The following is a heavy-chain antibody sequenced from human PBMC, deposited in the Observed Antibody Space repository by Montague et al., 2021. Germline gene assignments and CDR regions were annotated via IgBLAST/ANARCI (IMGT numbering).Heavy chain of an antibody. Sequence: CAISGDSVSSNTAACNWNKHSPSLHPRRLRRSYYRSKRYYDYAVSVKSRMTISPDTSKNQFSLQLSSVTPEDRAVYYCARDPRYSLSWSFDYWGQGTLVTVSS. V-gene: IGHV6-1*01. D-gene: IGHD6-13*01. CDR2: SYYRSKRYY. CDR3: ARDPRYSLSWSFDY. CDR1: GDSVSSNTAA. J-gene: IGHJ4*02.